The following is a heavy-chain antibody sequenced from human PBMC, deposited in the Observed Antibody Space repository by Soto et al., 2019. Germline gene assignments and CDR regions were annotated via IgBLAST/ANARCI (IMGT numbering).Heavy chain of an antibody. CDR2: IDPSDSYT. J-gene: IGHJ6*02. CDR3: AGTMGYSRHGMDV. D-gene: IGHD6-13*01. Sequence: GASLKISCKGSGYSFTSYWTTWVRQMPGNGLEWMGRIDPSDSYTNYSPSFQGHATISADKSISTAYLQWSSLKASDTAMYYCAGTMGYSRHGMDVWVQGTTVTVSS. V-gene: IGHV5-10-1*01. CDR1: GYSFTSYW.